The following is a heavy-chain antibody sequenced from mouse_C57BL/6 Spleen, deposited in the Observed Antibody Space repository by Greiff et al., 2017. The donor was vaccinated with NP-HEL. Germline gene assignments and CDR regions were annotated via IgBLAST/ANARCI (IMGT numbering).Heavy chain of an antibody. Sequence: VQLVESGPELVKPGASVKISCKASGYAFSSSWMNWVKQRPGKGLEWIGRIYPGDGDTNYNGKFKGKATLTADKSSSTAYMQLSSLTSEDSAVYFCARFITTVVFDYWGQGTTLTVSS. D-gene: IGHD1-1*01. V-gene: IGHV1-82*01. CDR2: IYPGDGDT. CDR1: GYAFSSSW. J-gene: IGHJ2*01. CDR3: ARFITTVVFDY.